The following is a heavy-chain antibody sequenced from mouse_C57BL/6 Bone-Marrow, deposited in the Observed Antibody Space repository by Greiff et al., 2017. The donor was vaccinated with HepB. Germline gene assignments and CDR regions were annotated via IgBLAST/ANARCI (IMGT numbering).Heavy chain of an antibody. V-gene: IGHV10-1*01. CDR3: VSQFITTVGNYAMDY. CDR2: IRSKSNNYAT. Sequence: DVQLVESGGGLVQPKGSLKLSCAASGFSFNTYAMNWVRQAPGKGLEWVARIRSKSNNYATYYADSVKDRFTISRDDSESMLYLQMNNLKTEDTAMYYCVSQFITTVGNYAMDYWGQGTSVTVSS. CDR1: GFSFNTYA. D-gene: IGHD1-1*01. J-gene: IGHJ4*01.